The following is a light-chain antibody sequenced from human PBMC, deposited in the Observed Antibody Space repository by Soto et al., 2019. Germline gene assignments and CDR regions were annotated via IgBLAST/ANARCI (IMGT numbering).Light chain of an antibody. CDR1: QSVSTN. V-gene: IGKV3-15*01. J-gene: IGKJ2*01. Sequence: EIVMTQSPATLSVFPGERATLSCRASQSVSTNLAWYQQKPGQAPRLLIHGASARATGIPARFSGSGSGTEFTLTISSLQSEDFAVYYCHQYNNWPPYTFGQGTKLEIK. CDR2: GAS. CDR3: HQYNNWPPYT.